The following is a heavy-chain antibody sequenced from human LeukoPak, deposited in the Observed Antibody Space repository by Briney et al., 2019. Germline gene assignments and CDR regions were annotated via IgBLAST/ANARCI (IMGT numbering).Heavy chain of an antibody. CDR2: IRNVGNDK. V-gene: IGHV3-30*02. CDR1: GFTFDCCG. J-gene: IGHJ4*02. D-gene: IGHD3-16*01. Sequence: GGSLTLSCAASGFTFDCCGMHWVRQAPGKGLEWVAFIRNVGNDKYYADSVKGRFTISRDNSKNTLYLQMNSLRAEDTAVYYCARGDRLGAALLASFDYWGQGTLVTVSS. CDR3: ARGDRLGAALLASFDY.